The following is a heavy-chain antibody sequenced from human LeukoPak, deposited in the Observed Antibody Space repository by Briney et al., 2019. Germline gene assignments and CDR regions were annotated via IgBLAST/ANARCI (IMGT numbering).Heavy chain of an antibody. CDR1: GFTFSSYA. D-gene: IGHD6-19*01. J-gene: IGHJ4*02. V-gene: IGHV3-23*01. CDR2: ISGSGGST. Sequence: GGSLRLSCAASGFTFSSYAMSWVRQALGKGLEWVSAISGSGGSTYYADSVKGGFTISRDNSKKTLYLQINSLRAKDTAVYYCAKHDAAAVAGIFDYWGQGTLVTVSS. CDR3: AKHDAAAVAGIFDY.